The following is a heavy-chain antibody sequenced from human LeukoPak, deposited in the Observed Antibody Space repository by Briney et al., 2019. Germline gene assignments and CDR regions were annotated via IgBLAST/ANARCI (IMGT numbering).Heavy chain of an antibody. CDR1: GGSISGYY. J-gene: IGHJ4*02. Sequence: SETLSLTCTVSGGSISGYYWSWIRQPPGKGLEWIGYIYYSGSTNYNPSLKSRVTISVDTSKNQFSLKLSSVTAADTAVYYCARRSTVTGFDYWGQGTLVTVSS. V-gene: IGHV4-59*01. D-gene: IGHD4-17*01. CDR3: ARRSTVTGFDY. CDR2: IYYSGST.